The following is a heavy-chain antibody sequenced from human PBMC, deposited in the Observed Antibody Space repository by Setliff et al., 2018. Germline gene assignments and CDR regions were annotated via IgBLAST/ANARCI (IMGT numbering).Heavy chain of an antibody. Sequence: GGSLRLSCAASGFTFSSYWMYWVRQAPGEGLEWVSSISSDSNYIYYRDSLKGRFSISRDNAKSAVYLQMNSLRAEDAAVYYCVRDRDIFNFWGQGTLVTVSS. D-gene: IGHD3-9*01. CDR1: GFTFSSYW. CDR2: ISSDSNYI. V-gene: IGHV3-21*01. J-gene: IGHJ4*02. CDR3: VRDRDIFNF.